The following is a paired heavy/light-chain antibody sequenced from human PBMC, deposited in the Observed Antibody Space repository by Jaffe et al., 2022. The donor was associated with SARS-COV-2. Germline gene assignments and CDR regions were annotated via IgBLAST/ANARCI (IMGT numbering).Light chain of an antibody. CDR3: SAYAGRNTWV. Sequence: QSALTQPPSASGSPGQSVTISCTGTSSDVGGYNYVSWYQQHPGKAPKLMIYEVNKRPSGVPDRFSGSKSGNTASLTVSGLQAEDEADYYCSAYAGRNTWVFGTGTRVTVL. CDR1: SSDVGGYNY. V-gene: IGLV2-8*01. J-gene: IGLJ1*01. CDR2: EVN.
Heavy chain of an antibody. CDR1: GFTVTSNY. J-gene: IGHJ4*02. D-gene: IGHD3-10*01. CDR2: IYIGGST. V-gene: IGHV3-53*01. Sequence: EVQLVESGGGLIQSGGSLRLSCAASGFTVTSNYMSWVRQAPGKGLEWVSVIYIGGSTYYADSVKGRFTISRDNSKNTLYLHMNSLRDEDTAVYYCAKGTNSGLAFEYWGQGTLVTVAS. CDR3: AKGTNSGLAFEY.